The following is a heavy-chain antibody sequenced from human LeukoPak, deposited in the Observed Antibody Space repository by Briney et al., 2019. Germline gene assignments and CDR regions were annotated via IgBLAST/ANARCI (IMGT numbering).Heavy chain of an antibody. CDR3: ARDQPVVPAGERGYGMDV. D-gene: IGHD2-2*01. V-gene: IGHV3-48*03. J-gene: IGHJ6*04. Sequence: GGSLRLSCAASGFTFSSYEMNWVRQAPGKGLEWVSYISSSGSTIYYADSVKGRFTISRDNAKNSLYLQMNSLRAEDTAVYYCARDQPVVPAGERGYGMDVWGKGTTVTVSS. CDR2: ISSSGSTI. CDR1: GFTFSSYE.